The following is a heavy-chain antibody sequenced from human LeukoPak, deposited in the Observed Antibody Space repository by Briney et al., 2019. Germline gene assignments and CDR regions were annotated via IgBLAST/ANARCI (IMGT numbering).Heavy chain of an antibody. Sequence: SQTLSLTCTVSGGSISSGGYYWSWIRQPPGKGLEWIGYIYHSGSTYYNPSLKSRVTISVDRSKNQFSLKLSSVTAADTAVYYCARFKGSTWGDAFDFWGQGTMVTVSS. V-gene: IGHV4-30-2*01. CDR3: ARFKGSTWGDAFDF. D-gene: IGHD3-16*01. CDR1: GGSISSGGYY. CDR2: IYHSGST. J-gene: IGHJ3*01.